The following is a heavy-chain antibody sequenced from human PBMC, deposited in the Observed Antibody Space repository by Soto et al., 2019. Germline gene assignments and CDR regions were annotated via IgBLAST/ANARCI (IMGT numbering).Heavy chain of an antibody. V-gene: IGHV4-39*01. CDR2: IYYSGRT. D-gene: IGHD5-18*01. J-gene: IGHJ5*02. CDR1: GGSISSSSYY. CDR3: ARKGWRQLRKWFDP. Sequence: QLQLQESGPGLVKPSETLSLTCTVSGGSISSSSYYWGWIRQPPGKGLEWIGSIYYSGRTYYNPSLKRRVTISVDTYMNQFSLKLSSVTAADTAVYYCARKGWRQLRKWFDPWGQGTLVTVSS.